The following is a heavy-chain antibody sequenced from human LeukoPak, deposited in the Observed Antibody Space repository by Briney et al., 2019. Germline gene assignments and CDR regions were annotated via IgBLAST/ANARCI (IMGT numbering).Heavy chain of an antibody. CDR1: GGTFSSYA. J-gene: IGHJ4*02. V-gene: IGHV1-69*01. CDR2: IIPIFGTA. D-gene: IGHD6-19*01. Sequence: SVKVSCKASGGTFSSYAISWVRQAPGQGLEGMGGIIPIFGTASYAQKFQGRVTITADESTSTAYMELSSLRSEGTAVYYCARDSIAVAGTDYWGQGTLVTVSS. CDR3: ARDSIAVAGTDY.